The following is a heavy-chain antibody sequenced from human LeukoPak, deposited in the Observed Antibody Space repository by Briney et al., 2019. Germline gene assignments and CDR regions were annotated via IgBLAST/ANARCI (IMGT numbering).Heavy chain of an antibody. CDR2: INHSGST. J-gene: IGHJ5*02. D-gene: IGHD3-10*01. Sequence: SETLSLTCAVYGGSFSGYYWSWIRQPPGKGLEWIGEINHSGSTNYNPSLKSRVTISVDTSKNQSSLKLSSVTAADTAVYYCARATYYYGSGRYNWFDPWGQGTLVTVSS. V-gene: IGHV4-34*01. CDR1: GGSFSGYY. CDR3: ARATYYYGSGRYNWFDP.